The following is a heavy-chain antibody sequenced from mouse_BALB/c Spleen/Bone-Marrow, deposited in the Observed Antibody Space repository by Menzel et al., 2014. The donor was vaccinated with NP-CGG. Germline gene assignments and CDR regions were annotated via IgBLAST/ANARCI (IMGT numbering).Heavy chain of an antibody. CDR3: AEITTAAYYVMDY. V-gene: IGHV14-3*02. J-gene: IGHJ4*01. CDR1: GFNIEDTY. CDR2: IDPANGNT. Sequence: EVKLMESGAELVKPGASVKLSCTASGFNIEDTYMHRVKQRPEQGLEWIGRIDPANGNTKYDPKFQGKATITADTSSNTAYLQLSSLTSEDTAVYYCAEITTAAYYVMDYWGQGTSVTVSS. D-gene: IGHD1-2*01.